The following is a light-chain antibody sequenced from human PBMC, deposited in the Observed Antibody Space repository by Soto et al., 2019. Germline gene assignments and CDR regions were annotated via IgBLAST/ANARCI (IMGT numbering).Light chain of an antibody. Sequence: QSALTQPPSASGSPGQSVTISCTGTSSDVGGYNYVSWYQQHPGKAPKFMIYEVSKRPSGVPDRFSGSKSGNTASLTVSGLQAEDEADYCCSSYAGSNNRVFGGGTKLTVL. J-gene: IGLJ3*02. V-gene: IGLV2-8*01. CDR3: SSYAGSNNRV. CDR2: EVS. CDR1: SSDVGGYNY.